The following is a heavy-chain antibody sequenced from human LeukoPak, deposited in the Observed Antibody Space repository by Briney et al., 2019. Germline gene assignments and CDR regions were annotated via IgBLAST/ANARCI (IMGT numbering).Heavy chain of an antibody. J-gene: IGHJ4*02. D-gene: IGHD6-13*01. CDR2: ISTSGDYT. Sequence: GGSLRLSCAASGFTFSSYAMTWVRQAPGKGLEWVSAISTSGDYTYYADSVKGRFTISRDNSKSTLDLQMSSLRAEDTAVYLCAKRAAAGTGHFDYWGQGTLVTVSS. CDR3: AKRAAAGTGHFDY. CDR1: GFTFSSYA. V-gene: IGHV3-23*01.